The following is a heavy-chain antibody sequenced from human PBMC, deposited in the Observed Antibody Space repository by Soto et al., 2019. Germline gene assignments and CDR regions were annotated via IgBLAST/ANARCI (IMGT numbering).Heavy chain of an antibody. D-gene: IGHD6-13*01. CDR1: GGAISSSSYY. Sequence: SETLSLTCTVSGGAISSSSYYWGWIRQPPGKGLEWIGSIYYSGSTYYNPSLKSRVTISVDTFNNQFSLKLSSVTDADTAVYYCVREIAAAGTSEYWGQGTLVTV. CDR2: IYYSGST. V-gene: IGHV4-39*02. CDR3: VREIAAAGTSEY. J-gene: IGHJ4*02.